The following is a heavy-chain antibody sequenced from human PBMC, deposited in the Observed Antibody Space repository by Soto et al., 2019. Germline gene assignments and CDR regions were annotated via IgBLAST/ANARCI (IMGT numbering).Heavy chain of an antibody. D-gene: IGHD2-2*01. V-gene: IGHV4-59*01. Sequence: QVQLQESGPGLVKPSETLSLTCSVSGDSINNYYWSWIRQPPRKGLEWIGFVHYTGSANYNPSLKSRFTISLGTSKKQFSLRLSSVTAADSGVYYCAREGASRFRGFDYWGQGTLVTVSS. J-gene: IGHJ4*02. CDR1: GDSINNYY. CDR2: VHYTGSA. CDR3: AREGASRFRGFDY.